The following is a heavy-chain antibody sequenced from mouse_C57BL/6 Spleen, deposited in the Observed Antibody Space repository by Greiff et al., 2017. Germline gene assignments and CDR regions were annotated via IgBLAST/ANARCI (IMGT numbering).Heavy chain of an antibody. CDR2: SRNKANDYTT. Sequence: EVQVVESGGGLVQSGRSLRLSCATSGFTFSDFYMEWVRQAPGKGLEWIASSRNKANDYTTEYSASVKGRFIVSRDTSQSILYLQMNALRAEDTAIYYCARDAGADGYYPYWYFDVWGTGTTVTVSS. V-gene: IGHV7-1*01. D-gene: IGHD2-3*01. J-gene: IGHJ1*03. CDR1: GFTFSDFY. CDR3: ARDAGADGYYPYWYFDV.